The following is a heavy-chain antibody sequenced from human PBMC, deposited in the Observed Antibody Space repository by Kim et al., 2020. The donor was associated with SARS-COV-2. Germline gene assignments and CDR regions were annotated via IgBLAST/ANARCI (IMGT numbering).Heavy chain of an antibody. CDR1: GGSISSSSYY. Sequence: SETLSLTCTVSGGSISSSSYYWGWIRQPPGKGLEWIGSIYYSGSTYYNPSLKSRVTISVDTSKNQFSLKLSSVTAADTAVYYCARQLDIVVVPAAMMDVWGQGTTVTVSS. J-gene: IGHJ6*02. CDR2: IYYSGST. V-gene: IGHV4-39*01. CDR3: ARQLDIVVVPAAMMDV. D-gene: IGHD2-2*03.